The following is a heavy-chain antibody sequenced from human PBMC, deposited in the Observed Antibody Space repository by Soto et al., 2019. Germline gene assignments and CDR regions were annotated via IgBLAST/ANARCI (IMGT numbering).Heavy chain of an antibody. J-gene: IGHJ5*01. CDR2: IYYSGST. CDR3: ARHEVPRTSEIDS. V-gene: IGHV4-61*01. D-gene: IGHD2-2*01. CDR1: GGSVSSGSYY. Sequence: SETLSLTCTVSGGSVSSGSYYWSWIRQPPGKGLEWIGYIYYSGSTNYNPSLKSRVTISVDTSNNQFSLKLSSVTAADTAVYYCARHEVPRTSEIDSLGLRNLLPVSS.